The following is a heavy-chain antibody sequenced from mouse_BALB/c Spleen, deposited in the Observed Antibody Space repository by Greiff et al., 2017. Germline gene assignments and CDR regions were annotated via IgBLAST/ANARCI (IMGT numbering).Heavy chain of an antibody. CDR1: GDSITSGY. Sequence: EVMLVESGPSLVKPSQTLSLTCSVTGDSITSGYWNWIRKFPGNKLEYMGYISYSGSTYYNPSLKSRISITRDTSKNQYYLQLNSVTTEDTATYYCARWAYYGNWFAYWGQGTLVTVSA. J-gene: IGHJ3*01. CDR2: ISYSGST. V-gene: IGHV3-8*02. D-gene: IGHD2-10*01. CDR3: ARWAYYGNWFAY.